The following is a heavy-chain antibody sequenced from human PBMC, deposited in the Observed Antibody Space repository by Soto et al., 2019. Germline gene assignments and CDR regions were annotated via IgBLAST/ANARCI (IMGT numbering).Heavy chain of an antibody. CDR1: GGSFSGYY. CDR3: ARSQYYYGSGSYYTCDY. Sequence: SETLSLTCAVYGGSFSGYYWSWIRQPPGKGLEWIGEINHSGSTNYNPSLKSRVTISVDTSKNQFSLKLSSVTAADTAVYYCARSQYYYGSGSYYTCDYWGQGTLVTVSS. V-gene: IGHV4-34*01. CDR2: INHSGST. D-gene: IGHD3-10*01. J-gene: IGHJ4*02.